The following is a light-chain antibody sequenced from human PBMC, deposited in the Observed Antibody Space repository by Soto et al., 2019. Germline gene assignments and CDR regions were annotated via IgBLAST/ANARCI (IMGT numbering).Light chain of an antibody. CDR2: GAS. V-gene: IGKV3-20*01. Sequence: ELGLTQSPGTLSLSPGERATLSCRASQSGSNNYLAWYLQKPGQAPRLVIYGASNRATGIPDRFSASGSGTDFTLTISGLEPEDFAGYYCQQYMSSPLRFGQGTEVETK. CDR3: QQYMSSPLR. CDR1: QSGSNNY. J-gene: IGKJ1*01.